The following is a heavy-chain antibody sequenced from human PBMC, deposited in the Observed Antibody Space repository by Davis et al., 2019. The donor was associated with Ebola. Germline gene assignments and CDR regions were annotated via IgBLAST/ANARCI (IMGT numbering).Heavy chain of an antibody. Sequence: GGSLRLSCAASGFTFSSYGMHWVRQAPGKGLEWVAYIWYDGSNKYYADSVKGRFTISRDNSKNTLYLQMNSLRAEDTAVYYCAREKYDRSGYLGGQYDYWGQGTLVIVSS. CDR1: GFTFSSYG. J-gene: IGHJ4*02. CDR2: IWYDGSNK. CDR3: AREKYDRSGYLGGQYDY. V-gene: IGHV3-33*01. D-gene: IGHD3-22*01.